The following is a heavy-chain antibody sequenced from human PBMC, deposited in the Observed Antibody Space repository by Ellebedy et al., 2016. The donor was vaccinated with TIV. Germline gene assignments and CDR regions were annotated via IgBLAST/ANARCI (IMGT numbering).Heavy chain of an antibody. D-gene: IGHD2/OR15-2a*01. CDR1: GFTFSSYA. CDR3: AKDLSFGGNWFDP. CDR2: ISGSGGST. V-gene: IGHV3-23*01. Sequence: PGGSLRLSCAASGFTFSSYAMSWVRQAPGKGLEWVSAISGSGGSTYYADSVQGRFTLSRDNSKNTLYLQMNSLRAEDTAVYYCAKDLSFGGNWFDPWGQGTLVTVSS. J-gene: IGHJ5*02.